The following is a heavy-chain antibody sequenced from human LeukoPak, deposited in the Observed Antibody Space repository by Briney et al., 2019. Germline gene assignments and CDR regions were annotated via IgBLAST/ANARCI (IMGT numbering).Heavy chain of an antibody. CDR2: INPSGGST. CDR1: GYTFTSYY. Sequence: ASVKVSCKASGYTFTSYYMHWVRQAPGQGLEWMGIINPSGGSTSYAQKFQGGVTMTRDTSTSTVYMELSSLRSEDMAVYYCPRFRSIAARRLDYWGQGTLVTVSS. V-gene: IGHV1-46*03. J-gene: IGHJ4*02. CDR3: PRFRSIAARRLDY. D-gene: IGHD6-6*01.